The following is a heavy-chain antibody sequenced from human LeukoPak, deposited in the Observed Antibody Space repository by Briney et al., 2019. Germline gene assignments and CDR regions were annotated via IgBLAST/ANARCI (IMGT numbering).Heavy chain of an antibody. CDR2: ISGSGGST. V-gene: IGHV3-23*01. J-gene: IGHJ4*02. D-gene: IGHD3-9*01. Sequence: PGASLRLSCAASGFTFSSYAMSWVRQAPGKGLEWVSSISGSGGSTYYADSVKGRFTISRDNSKNPLYLQMNSLTAEDKAVHYCAKSCDWLLTPFISDYFAYWPRGTLLSVS. CDR3: AKSCDWLLTPFISDYFAY. CDR1: GFTFSSYA.